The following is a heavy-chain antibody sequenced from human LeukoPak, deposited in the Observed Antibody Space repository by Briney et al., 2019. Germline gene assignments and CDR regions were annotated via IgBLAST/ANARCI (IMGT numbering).Heavy chain of an antibody. J-gene: IGHJ4*02. CDR3: AGGQSYYPY. CDR2: IYSGGST. Sequence: GGSLRLSCAASGLTVSRSHMSWGCQAPGKGLECVSLIYSGGSTYYSDSVKGRFTISRDNSKNTLYLHMNSLRAEDTAVYYCAGGQSYYPYWGQGTLVTVSS. CDR1: GLTVSRSH. V-gene: IGHV3-66*01. D-gene: IGHD1-26*01.